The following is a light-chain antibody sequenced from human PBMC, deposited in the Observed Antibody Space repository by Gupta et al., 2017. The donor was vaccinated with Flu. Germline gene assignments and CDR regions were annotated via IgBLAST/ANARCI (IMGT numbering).Light chain of an antibody. J-gene: IGLJ3*02. V-gene: IGLV1-47*01. CDR2: RNT. CDR1: SSNIPSNF. CDR3: AVWDDSRGRLWV. Sequence: QSVVSQPPSTSGTPGQTITITCSGGSSNIPSNFVYWYQQVPGTAPKLLISRNTERPSGVPDRFSGSWAGTSASPTVSDLRSEDEALYFCAVWDDSRGRLWVFGGGTELTVL.